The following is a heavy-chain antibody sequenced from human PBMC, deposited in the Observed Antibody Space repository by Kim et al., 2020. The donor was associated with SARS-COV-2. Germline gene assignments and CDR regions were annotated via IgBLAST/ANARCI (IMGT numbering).Heavy chain of an antibody. CDR3: ARGSPIVVVPADMLRD. CDR1: GFTFSSYA. Sequence: GGSLRLSCAASGFTFSSYAMHWVRQAPGKGLEWVAVISYDGSNKYYADSVKGRFTISRDNSKNTLYLQMNSLRAEDTAVYYCARGSPIVVVPADMLRDWGQGTLVTVSS. J-gene: IGHJ4*02. D-gene: IGHD2-2*01. V-gene: IGHV3-30*04. CDR2: ISYDGSNK.